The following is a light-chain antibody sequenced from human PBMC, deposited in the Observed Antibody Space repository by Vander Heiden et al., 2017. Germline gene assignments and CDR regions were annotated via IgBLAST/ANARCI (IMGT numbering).Light chain of an antibody. Sequence: EIVMTQSPLSLPVTPGEPASISCRSSQSLLHSNGYNYLDWYLQRPGQSPQLLIYLGSNRASGVPDRFSGSGSGTDFTLKISRGEAEDVGVYFCMQALQTPPWTFGQGTKVXIK. J-gene: IGKJ1*01. V-gene: IGKV2-28*01. CDR1: QSLLHSNGYNY. CDR3: MQALQTPPWT. CDR2: LGS.